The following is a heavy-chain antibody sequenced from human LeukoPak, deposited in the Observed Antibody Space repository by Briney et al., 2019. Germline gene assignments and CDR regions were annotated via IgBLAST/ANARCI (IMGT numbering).Heavy chain of an antibody. J-gene: IGHJ6*02. D-gene: IGHD2/OR15-2a*01. CDR1: GFTFSSYA. Sequence: GGSLRLSCAASGFTFSSYAMHWVRQAPGKGLEWVAVISYDGSNKYYADSVKGRFTISRDNAKNSLYLQMNSLRDEDTAVYYCATFFDPSHSYYYDMDVWGQGTTVIVSS. CDR3: ATFFDPSHSYYYDMDV. CDR2: ISYDGSNK. V-gene: IGHV3-30-3*01.